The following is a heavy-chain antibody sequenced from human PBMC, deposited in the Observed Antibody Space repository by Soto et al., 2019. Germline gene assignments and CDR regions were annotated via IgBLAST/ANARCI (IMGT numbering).Heavy chain of an antibody. CDR2: IKSKTDGGTT. J-gene: IGHJ5*02. D-gene: IGHD3-9*01. CDR3: TTAVRYFDWANWFDP. Sequence: EVQLVESGGGLVKPGGSLRLSCAASGFTFSNAWMSWVRQAPGKGLEWVGRIKSKTDGGTTDYAAPVKGRFTISRDDSKNTLYLQMNSLKTEDTAVYYCTTAVRYFDWANWFDPWGQGTLVTVSS. V-gene: IGHV3-15*01. CDR1: GFTFSNAW.